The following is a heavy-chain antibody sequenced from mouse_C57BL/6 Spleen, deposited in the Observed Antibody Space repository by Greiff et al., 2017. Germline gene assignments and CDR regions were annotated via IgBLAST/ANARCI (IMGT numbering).Heavy chain of an antibody. Sequence: EVQGVESGGGLVQPGGSLKLSCAASGFTFSDYGMAWVRQAPRKGPEWVAFISNLAYSIYYADTVTGRFTISRENAKNTLYLEMSSLRSEDTAMYYCARLITTVAQGFAYWGQGTLVTVSA. CDR1: GFTFSDYG. CDR3: ARLITTVAQGFAY. J-gene: IGHJ3*01. D-gene: IGHD1-1*01. CDR2: ISNLAYSI. V-gene: IGHV5-15*01.